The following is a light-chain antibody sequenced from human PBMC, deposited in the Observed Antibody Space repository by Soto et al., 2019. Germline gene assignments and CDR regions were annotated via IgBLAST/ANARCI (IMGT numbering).Light chain of an antibody. CDR3: QHRSDWPPRFT. CDR1: RSVSSY. CDR2: DAS. J-gene: IGKJ4*01. Sequence: EIVLTQSPATLSLSPGERATLSCGARRSVSSYLAWYQQKPGQAPSPLIYDASYRATGIPARLSGSGSGTDFTLTISSLEHEDFAVYYCQHRSDWPPRFTFCGGTKVEIK. V-gene: IGKV3-11*01.